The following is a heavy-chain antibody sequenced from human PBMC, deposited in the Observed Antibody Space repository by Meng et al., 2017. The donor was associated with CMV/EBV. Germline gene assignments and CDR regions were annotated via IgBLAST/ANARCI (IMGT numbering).Heavy chain of an antibody. J-gene: IGHJ3*02. V-gene: IGHV3-74*01. CDR3: ARRPGYSSSWSGDAFDI. CDR1: GFTFSSYW. Sequence: GGSLRLSCAASGFTFSSYWMHWVRQAPGKGLVWVSRINSDGSSTSYADSVKGRFTISRDNAKNTLYLQMNSLRAEDRAVYYCARRPGYSSSWSGDAFDIWGQGTMVTVSS. CDR2: INSDGSST. D-gene: IGHD6-13*01.